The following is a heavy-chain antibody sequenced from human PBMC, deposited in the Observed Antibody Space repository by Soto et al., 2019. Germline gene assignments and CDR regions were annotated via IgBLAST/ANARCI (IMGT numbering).Heavy chain of an antibody. V-gene: IGHV3-15*01. CDR1: GFTFSNAW. CDR3: TTRYCSSTSCQDAFDI. Sequence: GGSLRLSCAASGFTFSNAWMSWVRQAPGKGLEWVGRIKSKTDGGTTDYAAPVKGRFTISRDDSKNTLYLQMNSLKTEDTAVYYCTTRYCSSTSCQDAFDIWGQGTMVTVSS. J-gene: IGHJ3*02. CDR2: IKSKTDGGTT. D-gene: IGHD2-2*01.